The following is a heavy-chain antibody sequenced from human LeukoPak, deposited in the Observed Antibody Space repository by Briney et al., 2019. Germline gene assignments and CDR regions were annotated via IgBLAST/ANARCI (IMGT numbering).Heavy chain of an antibody. J-gene: IGHJ5*01. Sequence: PSETLSLTCTVSGGSISSYYWSWIRQPPGKGLEWIGYIYTSGSTDYNPSLKSRVTILVDTSKNQFSLKLSSVTAADTAVYYCARRERYFGWFDSWGQGTLVTVSS. D-gene: IGHD1-14*01. V-gene: IGHV4-4*09. CDR2: IYTSGST. CDR1: GGSISSYY. CDR3: ARRERYFGWFDS.